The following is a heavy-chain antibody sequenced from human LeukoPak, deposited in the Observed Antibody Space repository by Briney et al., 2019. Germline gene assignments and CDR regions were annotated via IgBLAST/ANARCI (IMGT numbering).Heavy chain of an antibody. J-gene: IGHJ4*02. CDR1: GGSINSSSYY. Sequence: PSETLSLTCTVSGGSINSSSYYWGWIRQPPGKGLEWIGSIFYSGSTYYNPSLKSRVTISVDTSKNQFSLKLSSVTAADTAVYYCAGDYGGDFDYWGRGTLVTVSS. D-gene: IGHD4-23*01. CDR3: AGDYGGDFDY. V-gene: IGHV4-39*02. CDR2: IFYSGST.